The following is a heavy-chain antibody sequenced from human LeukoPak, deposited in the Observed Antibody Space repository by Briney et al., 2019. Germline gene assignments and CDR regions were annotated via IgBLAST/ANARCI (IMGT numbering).Heavy chain of an antibody. V-gene: IGHV1-8*01. CDR1: GYTFTSYD. Sequence: GASVKVSCKASGYTFTSYDINWVRQATGQGLEWRGWMNPNSGNTGYAQKFQGRVTMTRNTSISTAYMELSSLRSEDTAVYYCARALMVRGVVYFGYWGQGTLVTVSS. D-gene: IGHD3-10*01. CDR3: ARALMVRGVVYFGY. J-gene: IGHJ4*02. CDR2: MNPNSGNT.